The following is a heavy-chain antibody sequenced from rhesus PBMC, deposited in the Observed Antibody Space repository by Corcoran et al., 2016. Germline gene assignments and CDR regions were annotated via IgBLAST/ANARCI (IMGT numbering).Heavy chain of an antibody. Sequence: QVQLQESGPGLVKPSETLSLTCAVSGGSTRSNYWSWIRPSPGKGLEWIGYIYGGSGSTSYNPSLKSLVTISTDTSKNQFSLKLSSVTAADTAVYYCARFDGSSYCDYWGQGVLVTVSS. CDR2: IYGGSGST. V-gene: IGHV4-147*01. J-gene: IGHJ4*01. D-gene: IGHD4-29*01. CDR3: ARFDGSSYCDY. CDR1: GGSTRSNY.